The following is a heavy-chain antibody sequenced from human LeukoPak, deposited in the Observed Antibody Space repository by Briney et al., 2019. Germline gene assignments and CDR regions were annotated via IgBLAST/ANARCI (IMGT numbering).Heavy chain of an antibody. CDR2: IYTSGST. J-gene: IGHJ5*02. D-gene: IGHD2-2*01. V-gene: IGHV4-4*07. CDR3: AREAGRGYCSSTSCSMGGNWFDP. CDR1: GGSISSYY. Sequence: PSETLSLTCTVSGGSISSYYWSWIRQPAGKGLEWIGRIYTSGSTNYNPSLKSRVTTSVDTSKNQFSLKLSSVTAADTAVYYCAREAGRGYCSSTSCSMGGNWFDPWGQGTLVTVSS.